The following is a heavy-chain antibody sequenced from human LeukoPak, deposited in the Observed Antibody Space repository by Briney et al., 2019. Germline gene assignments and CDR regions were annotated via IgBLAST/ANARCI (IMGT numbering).Heavy chain of an antibody. Sequence: GGALRLSCAASGFTFISDAMSWVRQAPGKGLEWVSYISSSSSTMYYADSVKGRFTISRDNAKNSLYLQMNSLRAEDTAVYYCARDQGYGDYVYFDYWGQGTLVTVSS. CDR3: ARDQGYGDYVYFDY. V-gene: IGHV3-48*01. CDR2: ISSSSSTM. J-gene: IGHJ4*02. D-gene: IGHD4-17*01. CDR1: GFTFISDA.